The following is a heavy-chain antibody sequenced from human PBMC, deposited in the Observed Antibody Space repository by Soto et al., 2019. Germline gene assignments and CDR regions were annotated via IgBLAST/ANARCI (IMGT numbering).Heavy chain of an antibody. CDR2: IYYSGST. V-gene: IGHV4-39*01. D-gene: IGHD6-19*01. CDR1: GGSISSSSYY. Sequence: QLQLQESGPGLVKPSETLSLTCTVSGGSISSSSYYWGWIRQPPGKGLEWIGSIYYSGSTYYNPSLKSRVTISVDTSKDQFSLKLSSVTAADTAVYYCARRPRIALAGRDYWGQGTLVTVSS. J-gene: IGHJ4*02. CDR3: ARRPRIALAGRDY.